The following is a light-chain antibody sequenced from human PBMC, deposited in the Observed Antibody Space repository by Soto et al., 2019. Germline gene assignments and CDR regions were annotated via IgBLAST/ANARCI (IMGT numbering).Light chain of an antibody. CDR2: ENN. Sequence: GCRAPGKKDNNNKKGSSSNIGNNYVSWYQQLPGTAPKLLIYENNKRPSGIPDRFSGSKSGTSATLGITGLQTGDEADYYCGTWDSSLSAHVFATGTKVIVL. CDR1: SSNIGNNY. J-gene: IGLJ1*01. CDR3: GTWDSSLSAHV. V-gene: IGLV1-51*02.